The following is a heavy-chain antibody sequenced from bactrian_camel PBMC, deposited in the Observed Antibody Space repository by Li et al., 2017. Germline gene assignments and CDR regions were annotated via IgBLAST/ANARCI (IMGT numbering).Heavy chain of an antibody. J-gene: IGHJ4*01. CDR1: GFTFSNYW. V-gene: IGHV3S25*01. Sequence: QVQLVESGGGLVQPGGSLRLSCAASGFTFSNYWMYWVRQAPGKGLEWVSTINSGGGFTSYVASVKGRFTISRDNAKNMVYLQMNSLNLRTLPFMLVRQTAVAGPPQTNDIVPRASRAFNTGARGPRSPSP. D-gene: IGHD7*01. CDR2: INSGGGFT. CDR3: RQTAVAGPPQTNDIVPRASRAFNT.